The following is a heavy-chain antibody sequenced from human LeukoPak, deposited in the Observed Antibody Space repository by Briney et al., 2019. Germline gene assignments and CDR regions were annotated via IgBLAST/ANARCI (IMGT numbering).Heavy chain of an antibody. J-gene: IGHJ3*02. D-gene: IGHD1-26*01. CDR1: GFTFSNYY. Sequence: GGSLRLSCAASGFTFSNYYMIWIRQAPGKGLVWVSYISSRSSNKYYADSVKGRFTISRDNAKNSLYLQMSSLRAEDTAIYYCAREGWDLNALDIWGQGTMVTVSP. CDR2: ISSRSSNK. CDR3: AREGWDLNALDI. V-gene: IGHV3-11*04.